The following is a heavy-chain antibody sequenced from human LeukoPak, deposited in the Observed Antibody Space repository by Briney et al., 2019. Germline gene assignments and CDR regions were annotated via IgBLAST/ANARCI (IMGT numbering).Heavy chain of an antibody. CDR2: ISSSSSYI. CDR1: GFTFSSYS. V-gene: IGHV3-21*01. CDR3: ARDGDRKYSGYELGYFDY. D-gene: IGHD5-12*01. Sequence: GGSLRLSCAASGFTFSSYSMNWVRQAPGKGLEWVSSISSSSSYIYYADSVKGRFTISRDNAKNSLYLQMNSLRAEDTAVYYCARDGDRKYSGYELGYFDYWGQGTLVTVSS. J-gene: IGHJ4*02.